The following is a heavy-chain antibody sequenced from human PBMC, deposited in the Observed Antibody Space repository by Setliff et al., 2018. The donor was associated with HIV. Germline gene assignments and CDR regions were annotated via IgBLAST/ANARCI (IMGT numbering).Heavy chain of an antibody. CDR1: GQSFTNYD. CDR2: MNPKSGVS. J-gene: IGHJ4*02. Sequence: GASVKVSCKPSGQSFTNYDIHWLRRASGQGLEWMGWMNPKSGVSGSALKFHDRVTMTRDTSITTTYMELTRLTSDDTAIYYCARAPIYCGGDCYLFDYWGQGTLVTVSS. CDR3: ARAPIYCGGDCYLFDY. V-gene: IGHV1-8*01. D-gene: IGHD2-21*02.